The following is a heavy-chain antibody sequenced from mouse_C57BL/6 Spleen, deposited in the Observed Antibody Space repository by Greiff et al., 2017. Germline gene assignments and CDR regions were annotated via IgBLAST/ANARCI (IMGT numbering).Heavy chain of an antibody. D-gene: IGHD1-1*01. J-gene: IGHJ3*01. CDR3: ARDYYGSSSWFAY. CDR2: ISYDGSN. Sequence: EVHLVESGPGLVKPSQSLSLTCSVTGYSITSGYYWNWIRQFPGNKLEWMGYISYDGSNNYNPSLKNRISITRDTSKNQFFLKLNSVTTEDTATYYGARDYYGSSSWFAYWGQGTLVTVSA. CDR1: GYSITSGYY. V-gene: IGHV3-6*01.